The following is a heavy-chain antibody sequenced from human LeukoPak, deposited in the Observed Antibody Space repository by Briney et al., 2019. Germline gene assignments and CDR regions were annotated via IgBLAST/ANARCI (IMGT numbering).Heavy chain of an antibody. CDR1: GFSLSTSGMC. CDR2: IDWDDNK. Sequence: SGPALVKPTQTLTLTCTFSGFSLSTSGMCVSWIRQPPGKALEWLARIDWDDNKYYSTSLKTRLTISKDTSKNQVVLTMTNMDPVDTATYYCARDFGWGSSFDYWGQGTLVTVSS. V-gene: IGHV2-70*11. D-gene: IGHD3-10*01. CDR3: ARDFGWGSSFDY. J-gene: IGHJ4*02.